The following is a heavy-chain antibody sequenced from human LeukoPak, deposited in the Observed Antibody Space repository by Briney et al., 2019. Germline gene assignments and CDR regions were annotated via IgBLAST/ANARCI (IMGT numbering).Heavy chain of an antibody. J-gene: IGHJ4*02. D-gene: IGHD3-9*01. CDR1: GGSFSGYY. Sequence: PSETLSLTCAVYGGSFSGYYWSWIRQPPGKGLEWIGEINHSGSTNYNPSLKSRVTISVDTSKNQFSLKLSSVTAADTAVYYCARLRGGNVLRYFDWLFYFDYWGQGTLVTVSS. V-gene: IGHV4-34*01. CDR3: ARLRGGNVLRYFDWLFYFDY. CDR2: INHSGST.